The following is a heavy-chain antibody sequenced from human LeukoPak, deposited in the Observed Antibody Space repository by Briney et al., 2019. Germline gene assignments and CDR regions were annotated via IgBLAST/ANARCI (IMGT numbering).Heavy chain of an antibody. Sequence: GVSLRLSCVASSFTFTNAWMSWVRQSPGKGLEWVGRIKSNADGGTTDFAGPVKGRFTISRDDSKNTVFLHLNSLKTEDTAVYYCCTDPGSYYLGWGQGTLVTVSS. CDR2: IKSNADGGTT. J-gene: IGHJ4*02. V-gene: IGHV3-15*01. CDR3: CTDPGSYYLG. D-gene: IGHD1-26*01. CDR1: SFTFTNAW.